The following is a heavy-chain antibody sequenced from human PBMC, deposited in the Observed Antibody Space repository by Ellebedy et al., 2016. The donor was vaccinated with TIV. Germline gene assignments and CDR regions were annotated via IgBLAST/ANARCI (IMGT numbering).Heavy chain of an antibody. CDR2: IYYSVTT. Sequence: SETLSLXCTVSGDSISSYYLTWIRQPPGQGLAWLGYIYYSVTTNYNPSLKSRVTIYVDTSKKQFSLKLSSVTAGDRAVYYWARDLRKGGMDVWGQGTTVTVSS. CDR1: GDSISSYY. CDR3: ARDLRKGGMDV. V-gene: IGHV4-59*01. D-gene: IGHD3-9*01. J-gene: IGHJ6*02.